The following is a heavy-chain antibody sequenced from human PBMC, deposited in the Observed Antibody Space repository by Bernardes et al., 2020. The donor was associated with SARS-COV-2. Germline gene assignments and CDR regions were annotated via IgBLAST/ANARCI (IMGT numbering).Heavy chain of an antibody. Sequence: SETLSLTRAVYGGSFSGYYWSWIRQPPGKGLEWIGEINHSGGTNYNPSLKSRVTISVDTSKNQFSLKLSSVTTADTAVYYCARGRRQWLVLKGYYFDYWGQGSLVTVSS. CDR3: ARGRRQWLVLKGYYFDY. CDR1: GGSFSGYY. V-gene: IGHV4-34*01. CDR2: INHSGGT. D-gene: IGHD6-19*01. J-gene: IGHJ4*02.